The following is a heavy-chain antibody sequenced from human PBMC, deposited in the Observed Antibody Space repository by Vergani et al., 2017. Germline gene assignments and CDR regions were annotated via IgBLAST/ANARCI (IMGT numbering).Heavy chain of an antibody. Sequence: QVQVVQSGAEVKKSGASVKVSCKTSGYTFSNYYMHWVRQAPGQGLEWMGIINPSGGHTNHAQKFQGGVTMTRDTSTSTVYMELSSLRSEDTAIYYCARGDYGILTGYRYWGQGTLVTVSA. CDR3: ARGDYGILTGYRY. CDR2: INPSGGHT. CDR1: GYTFSNYY. V-gene: IGHV1-46*03. D-gene: IGHD3-9*01. J-gene: IGHJ4*02.